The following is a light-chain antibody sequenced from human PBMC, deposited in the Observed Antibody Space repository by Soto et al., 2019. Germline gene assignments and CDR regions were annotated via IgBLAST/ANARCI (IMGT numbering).Light chain of an antibody. CDR3: SSDAGSNNCPYV. J-gene: IGLJ1*01. Sequence: QSALTQPPSASGSPGQSVTISCTGTSSDVGGYNYVSWYQQHPGKAPKLMIYEVSKRPSGVPDRFSGSKSGNTASLTVSGRQAEDEADYYCSSDAGSNNCPYVFGTGTKVTV. CDR1: SSDVGGYNY. CDR2: EVS. V-gene: IGLV2-8*01.